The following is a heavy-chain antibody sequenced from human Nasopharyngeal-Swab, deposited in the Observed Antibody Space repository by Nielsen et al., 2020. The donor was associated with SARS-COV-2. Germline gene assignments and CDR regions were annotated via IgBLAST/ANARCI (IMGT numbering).Heavy chain of an antibody. CDR3: ATVPPREYCSSTSCYPSLDY. Sequence: ASVKVSCKASGYTFTSYGISWVRQAPGQGLEWMGWISAYNGNTNYAQKLQGRVTMTTDTSTSTAYMELRSLRSDDTAVYYCATVPPREYCSSTSCYPSLDYWGQGTLVTVSS. CDR2: ISAYNGNT. D-gene: IGHD2-2*01. J-gene: IGHJ4*02. V-gene: IGHV1-18*01. CDR1: GYTFTSYG.